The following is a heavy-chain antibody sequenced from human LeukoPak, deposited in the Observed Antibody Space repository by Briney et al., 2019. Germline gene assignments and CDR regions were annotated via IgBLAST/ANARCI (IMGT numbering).Heavy chain of an antibody. CDR1: GFSFTTYT. CDR3: AGDGMGGWYFDV. D-gene: IGHD2-15*01. CDR2: ISSNTDYI. V-gene: IGHV3-21*06. J-gene: IGHJ2*01. Sequence: PGGSPRLSCAAAGFSFTTYTMNWVRQAPGKALEWVSSISSNTDYISYADSVKGRFTISRDNAQSSIYLQMNSLRVEDTAVYYCAGDGMGGWYFDVWGRGTLVTVSS.